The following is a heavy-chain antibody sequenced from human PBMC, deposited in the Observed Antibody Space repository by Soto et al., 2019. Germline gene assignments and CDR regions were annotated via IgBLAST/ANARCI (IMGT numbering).Heavy chain of an antibody. CDR2: IYYSGST. J-gene: IGHJ5*02. V-gene: IGHV4-39*01. CDR1: GGSISSSSYY. D-gene: IGHD6-13*01. CDR3: APYSSSRGWFDP. Sequence: LEILSLTCTVSGGSISSSSYYWGWIRQPPGKGLEWIGSIYYSGSTYYNPSLKSRVTISVDTSKNQFSLKLSSVTAADTAVYYCAPYSSSRGWFDPWGQGTLVTVSS.